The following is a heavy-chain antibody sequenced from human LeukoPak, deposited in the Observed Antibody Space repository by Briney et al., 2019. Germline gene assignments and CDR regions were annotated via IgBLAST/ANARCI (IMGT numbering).Heavy chain of an antibody. CDR1: GFTFGSYS. CDR2: ISSSSSYI. D-gene: IGHD6-13*01. Sequence: KPGGSLRLSCAASGFTFGSYSMNWVRQAPGKGLEWVSSISSSSSYIYYADSVKGRFTISRDNAKNSLYLQMNSLRAEDTAVYYCARGIAAAGNVRYGFDPWGQGTLVTVSS. CDR3: ARGIAAAGNVRYGFDP. V-gene: IGHV3-21*01. J-gene: IGHJ5*02.